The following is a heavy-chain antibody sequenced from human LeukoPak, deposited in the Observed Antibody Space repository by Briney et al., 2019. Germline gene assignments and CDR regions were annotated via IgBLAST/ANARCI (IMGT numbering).Heavy chain of an antibody. CDR2: ISYDGSNK. D-gene: IGHD3-10*01. Sequence: PGGSLRLSCAASGFTFSSYGMHWVRQAPGKGLEWVAVISYDGSNKYYADSVKGRFTISRDNSKNTLYLQVNSLRAEDTAVYYCAKDSAVGFGELLFYFDYWGQGTLVTVSS. V-gene: IGHV3-30*18. CDR3: AKDSAVGFGELLFYFDY. CDR1: GFTFSSYG. J-gene: IGHJ4*02.